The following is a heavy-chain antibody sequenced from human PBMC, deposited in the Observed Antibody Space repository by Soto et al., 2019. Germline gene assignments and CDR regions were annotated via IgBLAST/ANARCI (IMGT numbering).Heavy chain of an antibody. CDR3: ARDWGDGYSYLDY. J-gene: IGHJ4*02. Sequence: SETLSLTCTVSGGSISSGDYYWSWIRQPPGKGLEWIGYIYYSGSTYYHPSLRSRVTISVDTSKNQFSLKLSSVTAADTAVYYWARDWGDGYSYLDYWGQGTLVTVSS. CDR2: IYYSGST. V-gene: IGHV4-30-4*01. CDR1: GGSISSGDYY. D-gene: IGHD4-4*01.